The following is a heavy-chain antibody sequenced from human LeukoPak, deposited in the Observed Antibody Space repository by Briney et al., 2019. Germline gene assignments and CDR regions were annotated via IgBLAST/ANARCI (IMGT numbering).Heavy chain of an antibody. CDR3: ARLYSGSYYVFDY. CDR2: IYHSGST. Sequence: PSGTLSLTCAVSGGSISSSNWWSWVRQPPGKGLEWIGKIYHSGSTNYNPSLKSRVTISVDKSKNQFSLKLSSVTAADTAVYYCARLYSGSYYVFDYWGQGTLVTVSS. CDR1: GGSISSSNW. D-gene: IGHD1-26*01. J-gene: IGHJ4*02. V-gene: IGHV4-4*02.